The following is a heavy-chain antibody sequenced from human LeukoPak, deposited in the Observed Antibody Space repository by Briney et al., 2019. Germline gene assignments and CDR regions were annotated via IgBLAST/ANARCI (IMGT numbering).Heavy chain of an antibody. D-gene: IGHD1-26*01. J-gene: IGHJ4*02. V-gene: IGHV4-59*01. Sequence: PSETLSLTCTVSGGSISSYYWSWIRQPPGKGLEWIGYIYYSGSTNYNPSLKGRVTISVDTSKNQFSLKLSSVTAADTAVYYCARHYRGIVGAHFDYWGQGTLVTVSS. CDR2: IYYSGST. CDR3: ARHYRGIVGAHFDY. CDR1: GGSISSYY.